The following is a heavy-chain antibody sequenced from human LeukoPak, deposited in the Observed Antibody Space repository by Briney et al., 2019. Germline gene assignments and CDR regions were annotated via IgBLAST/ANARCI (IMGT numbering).Heavy chain of an antibody. CDR2: TWYDGSKK. D-gene: IGHD6-19*01. CDR3: AKDDSVAGHGVDV. V-gene: IGHV3-33*06. CDR1: GFTFSGYG. J-gene: IGHJ6*02. Sequence: GGSLRLSCAASGFTFSGYGMHWVRQAPGKGLEWVAVTWYDGSKKYYGDFVKGRFTISRDNSKNTLYLQMNSVRAEDAAVYYCAKDDSVAGHGVDVWGQGTTVTVSS.